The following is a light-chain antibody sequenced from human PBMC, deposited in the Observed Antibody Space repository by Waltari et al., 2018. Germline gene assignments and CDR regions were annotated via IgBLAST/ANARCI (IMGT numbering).Light chain of an antibody. V-gene: IGLV2-23*02. Sequence: QSALTQPASVSGSPGQSITISCTGTSSDVGFYNLVSWYQQHPGKTPVLVVYEVISQPSGVPIRFSGSKSSNSASLSSCGVYAEDEAEYFCCSYAGRNIWVFGGGTKLNVL. CDR1: SSDVGFYNL. CDR3: CSYAGRNIWV. J-gene: IGLJ3*02. CDR2: EVI.